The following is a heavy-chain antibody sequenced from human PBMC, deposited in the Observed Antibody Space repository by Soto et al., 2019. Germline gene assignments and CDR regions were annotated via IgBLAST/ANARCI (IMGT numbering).Heavy chain of an antibody. Sequence: QVQLVESGGGVVQPGRSLRLSCAASGFTFSSYGIHWVRQAPGKGLELVAVISYDGGNKHYADSVQGRFTISRDNSKNTLYLQMNSLRAEDTAVYYCAKDTSYLDSSGYYVFDSWGQGTLVTVSS. CDR1: GFTFSSYG. V-gene: IGHV3-30*18. J-gene: IGHJ4*02. D-gene: IGHD3-22*01. CDR3: AKDTSYLDSSGYYVFDS. CDR2: ISYDGGNK.